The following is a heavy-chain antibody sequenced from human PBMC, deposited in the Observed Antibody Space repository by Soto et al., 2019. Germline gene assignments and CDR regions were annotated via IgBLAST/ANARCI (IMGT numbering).Heavy chain of an antibody. D-gene: IGHD6-13*01. J-gene: IGHJ5*02. V-gene: IGHV4-38-2*02. CDR2: VFYDGST. Sequence: SETLSLTCAVSSYSISSGHYWGWIRQPPGKGLEWIGSVFYDGSTYSNPSLQSRVTISVDTSKNQFSLNLSSVTAADTAVYYCARDSSSLDPWGQGTLVTVSS. CDR1: SYSISSGHY. CDR3: ARDSSSLDP.